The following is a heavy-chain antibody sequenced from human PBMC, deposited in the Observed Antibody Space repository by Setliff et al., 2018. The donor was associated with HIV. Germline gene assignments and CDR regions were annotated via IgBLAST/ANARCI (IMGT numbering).Heavy chain of an antibody. D-gene: IGHD3-9*01. J-gene: IGHJ6*03. CDR1: GYTFTDYY. V-gene: IGHV1-2*02. CDR2: INPKSGDT. CDR3: ARIDPTAYHYHMDV. Sequence: ASVKVSCKASGYTFTDYYVHWVRQAPGQGLEWVGCINPKSGDTNCAQTFQDRVTMTRDTSIRTAYMELGRLRSDDTAVYYCARIDPTAYHYHMDVWGKGTTVTVSS.